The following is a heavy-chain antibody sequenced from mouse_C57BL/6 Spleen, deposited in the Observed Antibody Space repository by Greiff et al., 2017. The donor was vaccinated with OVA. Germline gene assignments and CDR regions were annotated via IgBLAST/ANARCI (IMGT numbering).Heavy chain of an antibody. Sequence: VQLQQSGAELVKPGASVKISCKASGYAFSSYWMNWVKQRPGKGLEWFGQIYPGDGDTNYNGKFKGKATLTAAISSSTAYMQLSSLTSEGSAVYVCERWGWDRFAYWGQGTLVTVSA. CDR2: IYPGDGDT. CDR3: ERWGWDRFAY. J-gene: IGHJ3*01. D-gene: IGHD4-1*01. V-gene: IGHV1-80*01. CDR1: GYAFSSYW.